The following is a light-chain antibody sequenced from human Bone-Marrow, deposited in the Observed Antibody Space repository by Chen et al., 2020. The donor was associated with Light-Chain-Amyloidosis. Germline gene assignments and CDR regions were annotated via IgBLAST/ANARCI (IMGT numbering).Light chain of an antibody. V-gene: IGLV2-14*01. J-gene: IGLJ1*01. Sequence: QSALTQPASVSGSPGQSITISCTGTSSDVGGDNHVSWYQQHPDKAPILMIYAVTNRPSWVPDRFSGSEFDNTASLTSSGLETEDEADYFCSSYTITNTLVFGSGTRVTVL. CDR2: AVT. CDR3: SSYTITNTLV. CDR1: SSDVGGDNH.